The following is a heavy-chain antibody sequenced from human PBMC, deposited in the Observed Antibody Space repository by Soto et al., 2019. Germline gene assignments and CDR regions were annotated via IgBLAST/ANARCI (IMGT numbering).Heavy chain of an antibody. V-gene: IGHV4-4*02. CDR2: ISSSGST. J-gene: IGHJ4*02. CDR3: ARHVSGWYYFDN. CDR1: GGSIRSSNW. D-gene: IGHD6-19*01. Sequence: PSETLSLTCTVSGGSIRSSNWWTWVRQPPGKGLEWIGEISSSGSTNSIPSLKSRVTISVDTSKNQFSLRLIDVTAADTAVYFCARHVSGWYYFDNWGPGTLFTVSS.